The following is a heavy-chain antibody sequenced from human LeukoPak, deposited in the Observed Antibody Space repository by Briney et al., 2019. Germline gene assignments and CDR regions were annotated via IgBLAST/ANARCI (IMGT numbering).Heavy chain of an antibody. CDR2: ISSSSRYI. Sequence: GGSLRLSCAASGSTFSSYSMNWVRQAPGKGLEWVSSISSSSRYIYYGDSVKGRFTISRDNAKNSLYLQMNSLRAEDTAVYYCATPPRDYYDSSGKFPNWFDPWGQGTLVTVSS. D-gene: IGHD3-22*01. V-gene: IGHV3-21*01. CDR3: ATPPRDYYDSSGKFPNWFDP. J-gene: IGHJ5*02. CDR1: GSTFSSYS.